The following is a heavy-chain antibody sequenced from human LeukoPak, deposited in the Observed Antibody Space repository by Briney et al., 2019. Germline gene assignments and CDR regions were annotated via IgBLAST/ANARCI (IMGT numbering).Heavy chain of an antibody. CDR2: IKQDGSEK. Sequence: PGGSLRLSCAASGFTFSSYWMSWVRQAPGKGLEWVANIKQDGSEKYYVDSVKGRFTISRDNAKNSLYLQMNSLRAEDTALYYCAKAGSSLYSSTDYWGQGTLVTVSS. CDR1: GFTFSSYW. J-gene: IGHJ4*02. CDR3: AKAGSSLYSSTDY. V-gene: IGHV3-7*03. D-gene: IGHD6-13*01.